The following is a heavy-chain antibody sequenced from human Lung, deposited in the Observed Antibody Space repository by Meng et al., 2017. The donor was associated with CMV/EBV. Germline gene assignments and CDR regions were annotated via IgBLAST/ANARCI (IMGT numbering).Heavy chain of an antibody. Sequence: SVXVSXXASGYTFTDYYMHWVRQAPGQRLEWMGWINPSNGGTDYAQKFQGRVTMTRDTSISTAYIELSRLRSDDTAVYYCARGSPITGARTPYDYWGQGXLVTVSS. CDR3: ARGSPITGARTPYDY. CDR2: INPSNGGT. V-gene: IGHV1-2*02. D-gene: IGHD1-20*01. CDR1: GYTFTDYY. J-gene: IGHJ4*02.